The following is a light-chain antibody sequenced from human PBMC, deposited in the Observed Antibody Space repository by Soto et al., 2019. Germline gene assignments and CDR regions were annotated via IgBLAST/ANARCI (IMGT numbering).Light chain of an antibody. Sequence: EMVLTQSPATLSVSPGERATLSCRASQSVSSNLAWYQQKPGQAPRLLIYGASTRATGIPARFSGSGSETEFTLTISSLQSEDFAVYCCQQYNNWPPTFGQGTKV. CDR1: QSVSSN. CDR2: GAS. V-gene: IGKV3-15*01. CDR3: QQYNNWPPT. J-gene: IGKJ1*01.